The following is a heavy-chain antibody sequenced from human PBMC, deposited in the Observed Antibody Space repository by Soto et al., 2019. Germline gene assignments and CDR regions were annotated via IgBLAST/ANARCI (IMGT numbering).Heavy chain of an antibody. CDR1: GFTFSDYY. Sequence: QVQLVESGGGLVKPGGSLRLSCAASGFTFSDYYMSWIRQAPGKGLEWVSYISSSGSTIYYADSVKGRFTISRDNAKNSLYLQMKSLRAEDTAVYYCARALYSTYYYDSSSPGFDYWGQGTLVTVSS. CDR2: ISSSGSTI. V-gene: IGHV3-11*01. J-gene: IGHJ4*02. CDR3: ARALYSTYYYDSSSPGFDY. D-gene: IGHD3-22*01.